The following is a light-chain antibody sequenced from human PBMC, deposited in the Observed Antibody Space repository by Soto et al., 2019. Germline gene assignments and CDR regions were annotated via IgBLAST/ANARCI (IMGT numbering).Light chain of an antibody. J-gene: IGKJ4*01. CDR3: QQRSNWPRLT. Sequence: EIVLTQSPATLSLSPGERATLSCRASQNVSSYLAWYQQKPGQAPRLLIYDASNRAIGIPARFSGSGSGTDFTLTSRSLQPEDFAVYFCQQRSNWPRLTFGGGTKVEI. CDR2: DAS. V-gene: IGKV3-11*01. CDR1: QNVSSY.